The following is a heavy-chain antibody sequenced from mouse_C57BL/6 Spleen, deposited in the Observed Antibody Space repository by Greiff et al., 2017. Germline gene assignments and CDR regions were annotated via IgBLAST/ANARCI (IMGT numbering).Heavy chain of an antibody. CDR2: IDPSDSYT. CDR1: GYTFTSYW. CDR3: ARGGSTMVTSYAMDY. D-gene: IGHD2-2*01. J-gene: IGHJ4*01. V-gene: IGHV1-50*01. Sequence: VQLQQPGAELVKPGASVKLSCKASGYTFTSYWMQWVKQRPGQGLEWIGEIDPSDSYTNYNQKFKGKATLTVDTSSSTAYMQLSSLTSEDSAVYYCARGGSTMVTSYAMDYWGQGTSVTVSS.